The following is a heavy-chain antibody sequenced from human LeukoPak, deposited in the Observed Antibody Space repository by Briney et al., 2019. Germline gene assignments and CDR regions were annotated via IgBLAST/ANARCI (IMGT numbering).Heavy chain of an antibody. CDR2: IYGDDET. V-gene: IGHV3-53*01. J-gene: IGHJ4*02. CDR3: ASLSYYHSWSAFDY. Sequence: GGSLRLSCAASGFTITTNYMNWVRQAPGKGLEWVSVIYGDDETNYADSVKGRFTISRDNSKNTLYLQMNSLRADDTAVYYCASLSYYHSWSAFDYWGQGTLVTVPS. D-gene: IGHD3-3*01. CDR1: GFTITTNY.